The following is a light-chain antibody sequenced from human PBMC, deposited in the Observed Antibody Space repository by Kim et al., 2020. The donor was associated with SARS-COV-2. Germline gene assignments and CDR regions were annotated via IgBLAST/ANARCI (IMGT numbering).Light chain of an antibody. V-gene: IGLV1-47*02. CDR2: NTN. CDR3: AAWDDSVPGRV. CDR1: NSNIGISY. J-gene: IGLJ3*02. Sequence: GQGVFLPCAGSNSNIGISYVFWYQQFPGTAPRLLIYNTNKRPSGVPDRFSGSKSGTSASLAISGLRYEDEADYYCAAWDDSVPGRVFGGGTQLTVL.